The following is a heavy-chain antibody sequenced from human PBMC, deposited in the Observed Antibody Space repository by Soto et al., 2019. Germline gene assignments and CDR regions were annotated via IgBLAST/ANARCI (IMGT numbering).Heavy chain of an antibody. Sequence: QVQLVQSGAEVKKPGASVKVSCKAAAYTFTSYDINWVRQATEQDFEWMGWMNPNNGNTAYAQKFQGRVTMTRDTSKSTDCMELTSLTTEDKAVHHCARGPRNWGVDYWGQGTLVTGSS. CDR3: ARGPRNWGVDY. D-gene: IGHD7-27*01. CDR1: AYTFTSYD. CDR2: MNPNNGNT. V-gene: IGHV1-8*01. J-gene: IGHJ4*02.